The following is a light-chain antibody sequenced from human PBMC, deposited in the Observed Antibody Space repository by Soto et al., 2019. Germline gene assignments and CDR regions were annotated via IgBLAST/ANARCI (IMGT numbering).Light chain of an antibody. CDR3: CSFAGSYIYV. CDR2: EGS. Sequence: QSVLTQPASVSGSPGQSITISCTGTSSDVGSYNFVSWYQQHPGKAPKLMIYEGSKRPSGVSNRFSGSKSGNTASLTISGLQPEDEAAYHCCSFAGSYIYVFGTGTKVTVL. V-gene: IGLV2-23*01. J-gene: IGLJ1*01. CDR1: SSDVGSYNF.